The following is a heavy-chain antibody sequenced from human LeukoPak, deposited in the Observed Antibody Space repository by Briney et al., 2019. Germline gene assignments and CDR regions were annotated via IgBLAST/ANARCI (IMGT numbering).Heavy chain of an antibody. CDR3: AKVERGLIVATNFDY. Sequence: GGSLRLSCAASGFTFSSYAMSWVRQAPGKGLEWVSAISGSGGSTYYADSVKGRFTISRDNSKNTLYLQMNSLRAEDTAVYYCAKVERGLIVATNFDYWGQGTLVTVSS. CDR1: GFTFSSYA. V-gene: IGHV3-23*01. D-gene: IGHD5-12*01. CDR2: ISGSGGST. J-gene: IGHJ4*02.